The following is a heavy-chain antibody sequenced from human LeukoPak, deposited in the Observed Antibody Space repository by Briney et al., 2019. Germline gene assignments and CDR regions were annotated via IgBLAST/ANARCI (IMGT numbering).Heavy chain of an antibody. D-gene: IGHD3-10*01. Sequence: ASVKVSCKASGYTFTDSYMHWVRQAPGQGLEWMGWINPKTGGTNYAQRFQGRVTMTRDTSIRTAYMELSRLRPDDTAIYYCARDGPAQMVDFDYWGQGTLVTVSS. CDR3: ARDGPAQMVDFDY. CDR2: INPKTGGT. V-gene: IGHV1-2*02. CDR1: GYTFTDSY. J-gene: IGHJ4*02.